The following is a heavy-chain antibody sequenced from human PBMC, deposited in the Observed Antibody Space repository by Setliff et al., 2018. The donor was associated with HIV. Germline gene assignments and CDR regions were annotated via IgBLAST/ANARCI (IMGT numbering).Heavy chain of an antibody. CDR3: ASTRFGGPAAAAVVGGRIDFDN. J-gene: IGHJ4*02. CDR2: IRQDGGET. D-gene: IGHD2-15*01. V-gene: IGHV3-7*05. Sequence: VSLRLSCATSGFIFTDYWMSWVRQAPGKGLEWVANIRQDGGETHYVDSVKGRFTISRDNAKNSLYLQMNGLGAEDTALYYCASTRFGGPAAAAVVGGRIDFDNWGRGTLVTVSS. CDR1: GFIFTDYW.